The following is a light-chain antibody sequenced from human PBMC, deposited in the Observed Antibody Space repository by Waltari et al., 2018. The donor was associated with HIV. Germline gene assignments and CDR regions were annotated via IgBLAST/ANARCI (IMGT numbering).Light chain of an antibody. CDR2: ANT. CDR3: QSYDSSLSASEV. V-gene: IGLV1-40*01. CDR1: SSNIGANYD. Sequence: QSVLTQPPSVSGAPGQRVPISCTGNSSNIGANYDVHWYQQFPGTAPKLLNYANTNPPAGVPARFSCSKPCASSALAITGFRAEDEADYYCQSYDSSLSASEVLGGGTKVFVL. J-gene: IGLJ2*01.